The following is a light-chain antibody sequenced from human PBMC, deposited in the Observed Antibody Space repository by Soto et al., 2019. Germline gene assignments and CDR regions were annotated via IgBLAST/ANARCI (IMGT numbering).Light chain of an antibody. CDR2: DVS. V-gene: IGLV2-11*01. CDR1: SSDVGGYNY. J-gene: IGLJ1*01. CDR3: CSYAGSDTYV. Sequence: QSALTQPRSVSGSPGQSVTISCTGTSSDVGGYNYVSWYQQHPGKAPKLMIYDVSKRPSGVPDRFSGSKSGNTASLTISGLQAEDEADCYCCSYAGSDTYVFGTGTKVTVL.